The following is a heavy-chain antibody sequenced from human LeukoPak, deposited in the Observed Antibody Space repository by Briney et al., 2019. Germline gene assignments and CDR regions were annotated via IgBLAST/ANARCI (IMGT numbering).Heavy chain of an antibody. CDR1: GGAFSSYA. D-gene: IGHD3-3*01. V-gene: IGHV1-69*13. CDR2: IIPIFGTA. Sequence: SVNVSCKASGGAFSSYAISWVRQPHAQGLEWMGGIIPIFGTANYAQKFQGRVTITADESTSTAYMELSSLRSEDTAVYYCARTIRLEWLPIDYWGQGTLVTVSS. CDR3: ARTIRLEWLPIDY. J-gene: IGHJ4*02.